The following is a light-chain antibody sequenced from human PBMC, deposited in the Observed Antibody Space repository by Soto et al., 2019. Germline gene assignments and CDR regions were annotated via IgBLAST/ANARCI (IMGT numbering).Light chain of an antibody. CDR2: CAS. V-gene: IGKV3-20*01. J-gene: IGKJ4*01. CDR1: QTISSSY. Sequence: ETVLTQSPGTLSLSPGERATLSCRTSQTISSSYLAWYQQKPGRAPRLLIYCASNRATGIPDRFSGSGSGTDFTLTISRLEPEDFAVYYCQQYSRSPLTFGGGTKVEIK. CDR3: QQYSRSPLT.